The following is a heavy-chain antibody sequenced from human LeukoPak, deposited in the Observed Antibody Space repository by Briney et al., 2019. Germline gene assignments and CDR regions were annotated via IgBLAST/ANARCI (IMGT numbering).Heavy chain of an antibody. V-gene: IGHV4-34*01. CDR2: INHSGST. CDR1: GGSFSGYY. Sequence: SETLSLTCAVYGGSFSGYYWSWIRQPPGKGLEWMGEINHSGSTNYNPSLKSRVTISVDTSKNQFSLKLSSVTAADTAVYYCARAGPHYYDSSGNRHFDYWGQGTLVTVSS. CDR3: ARAGPHYYDSSGNRHFDY. J-gene: IGHJ4*02. D-gene: IGHD3-22*01.